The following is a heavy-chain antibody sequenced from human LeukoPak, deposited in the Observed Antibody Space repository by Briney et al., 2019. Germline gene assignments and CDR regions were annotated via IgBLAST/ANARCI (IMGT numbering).Heavy chain of an antibody. CDR3: ARYYGSGRDGDY. Sequence: SETLSLTCTVSGYSISSGYYWGWIRQPPGKGLEWIGSIYHSGSTYYNPSLKSRVTISLDTSRNQFSLKVNSVTAADTAVYFCARYYGSGRDGDYWGQGTLVTVSS. V-gene: IGHV4-38-2*02. D-gene: IGHD3-10*01. CDR1: GYSISSGYY. CDR2: IYHSGST. J-gene: IGHJ4*02.